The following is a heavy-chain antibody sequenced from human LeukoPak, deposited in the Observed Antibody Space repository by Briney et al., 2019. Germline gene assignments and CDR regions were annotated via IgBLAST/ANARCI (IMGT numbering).Heavy chain of an antibody. CDR1: GFTLGASS. CDR2: ISDSSGTI. CDR3: ARQIDYDGMDV. Sequence: GGSLRLSCAAAGFTLGASSLNWVRQAPGKGLEWVSYISDSSGTIYYADSVKGRFTISRDDAKNSLYLQMNNLRAEDTAVYYCARQIDYDGMDVWGQGTTVTVSS. V-gene: IGHV3-48*04. J-gene: IGHJ6*02.